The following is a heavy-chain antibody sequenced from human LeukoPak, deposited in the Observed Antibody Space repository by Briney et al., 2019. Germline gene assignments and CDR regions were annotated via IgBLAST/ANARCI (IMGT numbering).Heavy chain of an antibody. CDR2: ISGSGGST. D-gene: IGHD5-24*01. V-gene: IGHV3-23*01. J-gene: IGHJ4*02. Sequence: GGSLRLSCAASGFTFSSYAMSWVRQAPGKGLEWVSAISGSGGSTYYADSVKGRLTISRDNSKNTLYLQMNSLRAEDTAVYYCAKDLEMATINLYFDYWGQGTLVTVSS. CDR3: AKDLEMATINLYFDY. CDR1: GFTFSSYA.